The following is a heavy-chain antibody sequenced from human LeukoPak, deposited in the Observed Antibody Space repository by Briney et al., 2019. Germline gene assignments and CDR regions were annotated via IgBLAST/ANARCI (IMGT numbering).Heavy chain of an antibody. D-gene: IGHD4-17*01. J-gene: IGHJ4*02. CDR2: INPNSGGT. V-gene: IGHV1-2*02. CDR1: GYTFTGYY. Sequence: GASVKVSCKASGYTFTGYYMHWVRQAPGQGLEWMGWINPNSGGTDYAQKFQDRVTLTTDTATNTAYMELKSLRSDDTAVYYCARDIAVTNFDYWGQGTLVTVSS. CDR3: ARDIAVTNFDY.